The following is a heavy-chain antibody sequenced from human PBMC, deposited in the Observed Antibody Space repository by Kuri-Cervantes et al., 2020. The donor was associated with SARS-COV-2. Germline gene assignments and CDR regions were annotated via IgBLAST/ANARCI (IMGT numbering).Heavy chain of an antibody. CDR2: IVPIFGTA. J-gene: IGHJ3*02. V-gene: IGHV1-69*13. Sequence: SVKVSCKASGGTFSSYAISWVRQAPGQGLEWMGGIVPIFGTANYAQKFQGRVTITADESTSTAYMELSSLRSEDTAVYYCAMLPRPRNAFDIWGQGAMVTVSS. CDR1: GGTFSSYA. CDR3: AMLPRPRNAFDI. D-gene: IGHD3-16*01.